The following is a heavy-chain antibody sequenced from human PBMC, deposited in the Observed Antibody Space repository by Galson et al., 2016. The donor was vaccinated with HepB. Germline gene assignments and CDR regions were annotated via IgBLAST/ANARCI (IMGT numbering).Heavy chain of an antibody. Sequence: SLRLSCAASGFTFSRFGMHWVRQAPGKGLESVAVIWFDGRDAYYGDSVKGRFTISKDNSNNMLYLQMNSLRVEDTAVYYCARDLWGDCKTTTCSHLDSWGQGTLLTVSS. CDR3: ARDLWGDCKTTTCSHLDS. D-gene: IGHD1-14*01. V-gene: IGHV3-33*01. J-gene: IGHJ4*02. CDR1: GFTFSRFG. CDR2: IWFDGRDA.